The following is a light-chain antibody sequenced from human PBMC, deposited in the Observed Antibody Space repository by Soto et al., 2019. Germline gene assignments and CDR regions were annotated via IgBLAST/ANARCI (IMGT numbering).Light chain of an antibody. CDR1: QDISNY. V-gene: IGKV1-5*01. CDR3: QQYNSYSPWT. CDR2: DAS. J-gene: IGKJ1*01. Sequence: DIQMTQTPSTLSGSVGDRVTITCQASQDISNYLNWYQQKPGKAPKLLIYDASSLESGVPSRFSGSGSGTEFILTISSLQPDDFATYYCQQYNSYSPWTFGQGTKVDIK.